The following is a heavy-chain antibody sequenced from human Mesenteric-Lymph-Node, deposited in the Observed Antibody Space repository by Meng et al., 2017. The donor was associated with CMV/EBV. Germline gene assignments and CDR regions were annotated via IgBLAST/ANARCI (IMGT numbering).Heavy chain of an antibody. D-gene: IGHD3-10*01. V-gene: IGHV1-18*01. J-gene: IGHJ3*01. Sequence: SNKIVTSFAITWVRQAPGQGLEWMGWIGAYNGKTNYAESLQGRVTMTTDKSTSTSYLELRSLRSDDTAVYYCAGGVWFGDQRAFDVWGQGTLVTVSS. CDR2: IGAYNGKT. CDR3: AGGVWFGDQRAFDV. CDR1: NKIVTSFA.